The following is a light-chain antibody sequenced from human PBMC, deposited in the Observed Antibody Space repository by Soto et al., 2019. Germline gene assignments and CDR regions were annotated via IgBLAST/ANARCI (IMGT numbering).Light chain of an antibody. CDR2: EVS. V-gene: IGLV2-14*01. Sequence: QSVLTQPASVSGSPGQSIAISCTGTSSDVGGYNYVSWYQQHPGKAPKLMLYEVSNRPSGVSSRFSGSKSGNTASLTISGLQAEDEADYYCNSYTSSSTYVFGTGTKLTVL. J-gene: IGLJ1*01. CDR3: NSYTSSSTYV. CDR1: SSDVGGYNY.